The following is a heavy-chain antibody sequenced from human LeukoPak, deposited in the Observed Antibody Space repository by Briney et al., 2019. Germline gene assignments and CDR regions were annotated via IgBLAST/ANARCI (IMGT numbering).Heavy chain of an antibody. CDR3: ARGYASGSYYHY. J-gene: IGHJ4*02. Sequence: PETLSLTCAVYGGXFSGSYCSWIRQPPGKGLEWIGEINRGGSTNYNPSLKSRVTMSVDTSKNQFSLKVTSVTAADTAVYYCARGYASGSYYHYWGQGTLVTVSS. CDR2: INRGGST. CDR1: GGXFSGSY. V-gene: IGHV4-34*01. D-gene: IGHD3-10*01.